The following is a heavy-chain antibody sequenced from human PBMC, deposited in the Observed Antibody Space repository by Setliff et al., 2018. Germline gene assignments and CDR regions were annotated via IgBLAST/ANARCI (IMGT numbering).Heavy chain of an antibody. Sequence: PSETLSLTCSVSGDSISDNYWSWIRQSPGRGLEWIAYISYTGSTNYNPSLKSRVTISLDTSKNHFSLNLRSVTAADTAVYYCARLSPYNTGPPFDYWGQGTLVTVSS. CDR1: GDSISDNY. CDR2: ISYTGST. V-gene: IGHV4-59*08. D-gene: IGHD2-8*02. J-gene: IGHJ4*02. CDR3: ARLSPYNTGPPFDY.